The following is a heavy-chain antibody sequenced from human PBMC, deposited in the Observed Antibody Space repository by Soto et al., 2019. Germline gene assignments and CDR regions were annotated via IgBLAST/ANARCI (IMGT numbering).Heavy chain of an antibody. Sequence: GGSLRLSCAASGFTFGTYTMNWVRQAPGKGLEWVSSINSDSDYIYYADSVGGRFTISRDNAQSSLYLQMNSLRADNTAVYFCARDSGAAKSYFNYWGQGVLVTVSS. J-gene: IGHJ4*02. CDR2: INSDSDYI. CDR1: GFTFGTYT. D-gene: IGHD2-15*01. V-gene: IGHV3-21*06. CDR3: ARDSGAAKSYFNY.